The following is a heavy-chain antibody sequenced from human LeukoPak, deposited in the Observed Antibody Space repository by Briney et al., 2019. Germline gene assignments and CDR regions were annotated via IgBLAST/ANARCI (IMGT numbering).Heavy chain of an antibody. Sequence: SETLSLTCAVSGYSISSGYYWGWIRQPPGKGLEWIGSIYHSGNTYYNPSLKSRVTISVDTSKNPFSLKLSSVTAADTAVYYCARHWPRDAFDIWGQGTMVTVSS. CDR1: GYSISSGYY. CDR2: IYHSGNT. J-gene: IGHJ3*02. V-gene: IGHV4-38-2*01. CDR3: ARHWPRDAFDI.